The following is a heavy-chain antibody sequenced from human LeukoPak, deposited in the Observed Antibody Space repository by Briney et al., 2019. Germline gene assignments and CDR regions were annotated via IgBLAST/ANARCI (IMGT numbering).Heavy chain of an antibody. CDR2: IIPIFGIA. CDR3: ARVEMATTKYYYGMDV. D-gene: IGHD5-24*01. V-gene: IGHV1-69*04. Sequence: GSSVKVSCKASGGTFSSYAISWVRQAPGQGLEWMGRIIPIFGIANYAQKFQGRVTITADKSTSTAYIELSSLRSEDTAVYYCARVEMATTKYYYGMDVWGQGTTVTVSS. J-gene: IGHJ6*02. CDR1: GGTFSSYA.